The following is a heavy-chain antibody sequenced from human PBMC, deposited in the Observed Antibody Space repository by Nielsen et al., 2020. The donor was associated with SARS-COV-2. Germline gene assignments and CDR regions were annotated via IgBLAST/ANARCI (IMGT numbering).Heavy chain of an antibody. D-gene: IGHD1-26*01. CDR3: ARALYSGSYYRVLDY. V-gene: IGHV3-30-3*01. J-gene: IGHJ4*02. CDR2: ISYDGSNK. CDR1: GFTFSSYA. Sequence: GESLKISCAASGFTFSSYAMHWVRQAPGKGLEWVAVISYDGSNKYYADSVKGRFTISRDNSKNTLYLQMNSLRAEDTAVYYCARALYSGSYYRVLDYWGQGTLVTVSS.